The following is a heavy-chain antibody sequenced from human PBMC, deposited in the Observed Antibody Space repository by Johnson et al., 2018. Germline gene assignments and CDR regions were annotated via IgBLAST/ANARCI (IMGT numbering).Heavy chain of an antibody. D-gene: IGHD4-17*01. Sequence: VQLVQSGGGLVQPGGSLRLSCAASGFSVSGGYMNWVRQAPGKGLEWVSVIYSEGSTHYADSVKGRFTVSRDISKNTLFLQMSSMRAEDAAVYFCARTTRGAFDIWGQGTMVTVSS. J-gene: IGHJ3*02. CDR1: GFSVSGGY. CDR2: IYSEGST. V-gene: IGHV3-66*02. CDR3: ARTTRGAFDI.